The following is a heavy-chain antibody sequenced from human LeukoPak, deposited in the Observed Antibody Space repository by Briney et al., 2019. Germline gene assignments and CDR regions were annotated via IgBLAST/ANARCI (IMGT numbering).Heavy chain of an antibody. J-gene: IGHJ3*01. CDR3: ANADRYCSSGSCPVPDAFDF. D-gene: IGHD2-15*01. V-gene: IGHV4-59*12. CDR2: IYHTGST. Sequence: PSETLSLTCTVSGGSISTYYWSWIRHSPGKGLEWIAYIYHTGSTDYNPSLKSRVTISVDRSKNQFSLKLSSVTAADTAVYYCANADRYCSSGSCPVPDAFDFWGQGTMVTVSS. CDR1: GGSISTYY.